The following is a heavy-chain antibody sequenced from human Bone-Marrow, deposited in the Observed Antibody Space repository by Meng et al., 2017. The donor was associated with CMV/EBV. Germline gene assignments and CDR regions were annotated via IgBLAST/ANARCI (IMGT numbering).Heavy chain of an antibody. V-gene: IGHV1-2*02. D-gene: IGHD3-3*01. CDR3: ARDGVLRFLEWDNWFDP. J-gene: IGHJ5*02. CDR2: INSNSGGT. CDR1: GYTFTGYY. Sequence: ASVKGSCKASGYTFTGYYMHWVRQAPGQGLEWMGWINSNSGGTNYAQKFQGRVTMTRDTSISTAYMELSRLRSDDTAVYYCARDGVLRFLEWDNWFDPWGHGTLVTVSS.